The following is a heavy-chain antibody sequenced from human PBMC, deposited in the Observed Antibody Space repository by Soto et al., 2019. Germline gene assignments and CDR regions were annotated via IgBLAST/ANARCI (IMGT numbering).Heavy chain of an antibody. Sequence: SETLSLTCAVYGGSFSGYYWSWIRQPPGKGLEWIGEINHSGSTNYNPSLKSRATISVDTSKNQFSLKLSSVTAADTAVYYCARVGRNPVYNYWGQGTLVTVSS. J-gene: IGHJ4*02. V-gene: IGHV4-34*01. CDR2: INHSGST. CDR3: ARVGRNPVYNY. CDR1: GGSFSGYY. D-gene: IGHD1-26*01.